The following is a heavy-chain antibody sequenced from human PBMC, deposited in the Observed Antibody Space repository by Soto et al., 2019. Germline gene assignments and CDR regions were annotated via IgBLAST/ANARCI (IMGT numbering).Heavy chain of an antibody. CDR2: ISYDGSNK. J-gene: IGHJ4*02. Sequence: GGSLRLSCAASGFTFNSYAMSWVRQAPGKGLEWVAVISYDGSNKYYADSVKGRFTISRDNSKNTLFLQMNSLRAEDTAVYYCARDHRITMVRGVKPFDYWGQGTLVTVSS. D-gene: IGHD3-10*01. CDR3: ARDHRITMVRGVKPFDY. V-gene: IGHV3-30*03. CDR1: GFTFNSYA.